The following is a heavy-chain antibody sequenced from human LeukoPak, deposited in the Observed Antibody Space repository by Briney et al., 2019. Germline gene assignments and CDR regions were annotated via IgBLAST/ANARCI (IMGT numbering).Heavy chain of an antibody. D-gene: IGHD3-3*01. CDR2: IYYSGST. CDR3: ARGPTRFLEWLFDGG. J-gene: IGHJ4*02. V-gene: IGHV4-30-4*08. CDR1: GGSISSGDYY. Sequence: SQTLSLTCTVSGGSISSGDYYWSWIRQPPGKGLEWIGYIYYSGSTYYNPSLKSRVTISVDTSKNQFSLKLSSVTAADTAVYYCARGPTRFLEWLFDGGWGQGTLDTVSS.